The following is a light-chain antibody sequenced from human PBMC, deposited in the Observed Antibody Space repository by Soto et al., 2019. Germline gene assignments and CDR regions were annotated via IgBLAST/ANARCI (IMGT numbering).Light chain of an antibody. CDR2: AAS. J-gene: IGKJ4*01. CDR1: QSISSY. CDR3: QQSYSTPLT. V-gene: IGKV1-39*01. Sequence: DIQMTQSPSSLSASVGDRVTITCRASQSISSYLNLYQQKPGKAPKLLIYAASSLQSGVPSRFSDSGSGTDFTLTISSLQPEDFATYYCQQSYSTPLTFGGGNKVEIK.